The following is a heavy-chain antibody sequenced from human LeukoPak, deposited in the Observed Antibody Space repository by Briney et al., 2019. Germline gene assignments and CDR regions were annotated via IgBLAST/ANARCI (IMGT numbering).Heavy chain of an antibody. CDR2: ISYDGSNT. D-gene: IGHD6-19*01. V-gene: IGHV3-30*18. Sequence: PGRSLRLSCAASGFTFSSYGMQRVRQAPGKGLEWVAVISYDGSNTYYADSVKGRFTISRDNSKNTLYLQMNSLRVEDTAVYHCAKDLEPYTSGWYGDYWGQGTLVTVSS. J-gene: IGHJ4*02. CDR3: AKDLEPYTSGWYGDY. CDR1: GFTFSSYG.